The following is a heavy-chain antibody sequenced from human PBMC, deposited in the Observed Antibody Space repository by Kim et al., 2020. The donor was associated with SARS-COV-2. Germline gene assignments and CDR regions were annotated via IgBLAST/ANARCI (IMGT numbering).Heavy chain of an antibody. Sequence: SETLSLTCTVSGGSISSYYWSWIRQPPGKGLEWIGYIYYSGSTNYNPSLKSRVTISVDTSKNQFSLKLSSVTAADTAVYYCARVVVAATLDNWFDPWGQG. CDR2: IYYSGST. J-gene: IGHJ5*02. D-gene: IGHD2-15*01. CDR3: ARVVVAATLDNWFDP. V-gene: IGHV4-59*13. CDR1: GGSISSYY.